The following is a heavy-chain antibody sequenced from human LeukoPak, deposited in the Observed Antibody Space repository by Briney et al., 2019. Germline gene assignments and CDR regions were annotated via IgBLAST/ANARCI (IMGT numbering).Heavy chain of an antibody. CDR2: IKSKTDGGTT. V-gene: IGHV3-15*01. Sequence: GGSLRLSCAASGFTFSNAWMSWVRQAPGKGLEWVGRIKSKTDGGTTDYAAPVKGRFTISRDDSRNTLYLQMNSLKTEGTAVYYCTTEGGGAMVGDAFDIWGQGTMVTVSS. CDR1: GFTFSNAW. CDR3: TTEGGGAMVGDAFDI. J-gene: IGHJ3*02. D-gene: IGHD5-18*01.